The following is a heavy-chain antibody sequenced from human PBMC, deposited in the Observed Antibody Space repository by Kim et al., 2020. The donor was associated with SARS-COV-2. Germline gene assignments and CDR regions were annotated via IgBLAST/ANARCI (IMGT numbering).Heavy chain of an antibody. CDR3: AKGRESHYYGLGSAFD. J-gene: IGHJ4*01. D-gene: IGHD3-10*01. V-gene: IGHV3-23*01. CDR2: ISNTGRAT. Sequence: GGSLRLFCTASGLTFGNYAMIWVRQAPGKGLEWVSIISNTGRATDYPDSVKGRFIISRDNSKNTLYLQMNNLRAEDTAMYYCAKGRESHYYGLGSAFD. CDR1: GLTFGNYA.